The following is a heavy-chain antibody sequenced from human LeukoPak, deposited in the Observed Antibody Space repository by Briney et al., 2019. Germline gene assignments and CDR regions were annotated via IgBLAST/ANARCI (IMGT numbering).Heavy chain of an antibody. Sequence: GGSLRLSCTASGFSFSDYSMNWVRQAPGKGLEWISYINIRSSSIHYADSVKGRFTVSRDDAKNSLFLHMNSLRAEDTAVYYCARDLPLIYGSGIDYWGQGTLVTVSS. CDR3: ARDLPLIYGSGIDY. D-gene: IGHD3-10*01. CDR1: GFSFSDYS. V-gene: IGHV3-48*01. J-gene: IGHJ4*02. CDR2: INIRSSSI.